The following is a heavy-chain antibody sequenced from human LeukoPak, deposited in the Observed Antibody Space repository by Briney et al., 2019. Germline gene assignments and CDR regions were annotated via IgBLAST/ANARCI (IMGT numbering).Heavy chain of an antibody. CDR3: ARGPSGSYGGL. J-gene: IGHJ4*02. Sequence: PSQPLSLTCTVSGGSISSGGYYWSWIRQHTGQGLEWIGYPYYSGSSYYNPSLKNRVTISVDTSKNQFSLKLSSVTAADTAVYYCARGPSGSYGGLWGQGTLVTVSS. CDR2: PYYSGSS. D-gene: IGHD3-10*01. CDR1: GGSISSGGYY. V-gene: IGHV4-31*03.